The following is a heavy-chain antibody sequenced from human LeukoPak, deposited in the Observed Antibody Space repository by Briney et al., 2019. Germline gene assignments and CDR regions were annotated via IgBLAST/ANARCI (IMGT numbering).Heavy chain of an antibody. V-gene: IGHV1-8*01. CDR1: GYTFTSYD. CDR3: ARGSDIVVVVAAEYYFDY. Sequence: VSVKVSCKASGYTFTSYDINWARQATGQGLEWMGWMNPNSGNTGYAQKFQGRVTMTRNTSISTAYMELSSLRSEDTAVYYCARGSDIVVVVAAEYYFDYWGQGTLVTVSS. J-gene: IGHJ4*02. D-gene: IGHD2-15*01. CDR2: MNPNSGNT.